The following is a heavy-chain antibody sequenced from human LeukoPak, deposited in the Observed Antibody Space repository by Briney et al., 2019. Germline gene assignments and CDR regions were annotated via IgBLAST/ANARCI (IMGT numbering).Heavy chain of an antibody. D-gene: IGHD6-19*01. CDR2: IYYSGST. CDR3: ARAYSSGWYPAGFDY. V-gene: IGHV4-59*08. J-gene: IGHJ4*02. Sequence: SETLSLTCTVSGGSISSYYWSWIRQPPGKGLEWIWYIYYSGSTNYNPSLKSRVTISVDTSKNQFSLKLSSVTAADTAVYYCARAYSSGWYPAGFDYWGQGTLVTVSS. CDR1: GGSISSYY.